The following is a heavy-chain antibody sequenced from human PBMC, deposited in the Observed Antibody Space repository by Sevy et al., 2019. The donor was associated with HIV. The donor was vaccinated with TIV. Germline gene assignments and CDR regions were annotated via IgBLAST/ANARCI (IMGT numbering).Heavy chain of an antibody. V-gene: IGHV3-15*07. J-gene: IGHJ4*02. Sequence: GGSLRLSCAASGFTFSNTWMNWVRQAPGKGLEWVGRIKSKTDGGTTDYAAPVKGRFTISRDDSKNTLYVQMNSLKTEDTAVYYCTTDIYNWSYRPCATTHSSWGQGALVTVSS. CDR1: GFTFSNTW. CDR2: IKSKTDGGTT. CDR3: TTDIYNWSYRPCATTHSS. D-gene: IGHD1-7*01.